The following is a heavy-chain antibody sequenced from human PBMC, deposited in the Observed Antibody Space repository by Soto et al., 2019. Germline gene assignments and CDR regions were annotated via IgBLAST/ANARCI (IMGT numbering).Heavy chain of an antibody. D-gene: IGHD2-15*01. CDR2: INAGNGNT. CDR3: ARALGGGPDY. V-gene: IGHV1-3*01. Sequence: QVQLVQSGAEVKKPGASVKVSCKASGYTFTSYAIHWVRQAPGQSLEWMGWINAGNGNTKYSQKFQDRVTITRDTSASTAYMELSSLRSEDTAVSYCARALGGGPDYWGQGTLVTVSS. J-gene: IGHJ4*02. CDR1: GYTFTSYA.